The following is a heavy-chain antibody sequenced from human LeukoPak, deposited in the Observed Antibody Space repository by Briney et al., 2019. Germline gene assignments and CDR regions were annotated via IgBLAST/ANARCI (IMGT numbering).Heavy chain of an antibody. V-gene: IGHV4-39*01. Sequence: KPSETLSLTCTVSGGSISSSSYYWGWIRQPPGKGLEWIGSIYYSGSTYYNPSLKSRVTISVDTSKNQFSLKLSSVTAADTAVYYCARGFGLGHMGGGFDYWGQGTLVTVSS. CDR3: ARGFGLGHMGGGFDY. CDR1: GGSISSSSYY. CDR2: IYYSGST. D-gene: IGHD3-10*01. J-gene: IGHJ4*02.